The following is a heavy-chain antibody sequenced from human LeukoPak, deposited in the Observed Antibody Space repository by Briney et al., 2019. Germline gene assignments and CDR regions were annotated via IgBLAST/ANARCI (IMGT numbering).Heavy chain of an antibody. Sequence: PGGSLRLSCTASGFSFSDYNMNWVRQAPGKGLEWVSYVSSSTSSIHYADSVKGRFSMSRDNAKDSVFLQMNSLRAEDTAVYYCARAPRYCSSGKCWSVAFDYWGQGTLVTVSS. CDR1: GFSFSDYN. V-gene: IGHV3-48*04. D-gene: IGHD2-15*01. CDR2: VSSSTSSI. J-gene: IGHJ4*02. CDR3: ARAPRYCSSGKCWSVAFDY.